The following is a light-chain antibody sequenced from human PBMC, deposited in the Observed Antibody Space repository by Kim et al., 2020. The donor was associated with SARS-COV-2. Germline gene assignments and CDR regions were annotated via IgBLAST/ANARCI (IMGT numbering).Light chain of an antibody. CDR2: DVS. V-gene: IGLV2-14*03. J-gene: IGLJ1*01. CDR1: SSDVGGYKY. Sequence: QSITISSTGTSSDVGGYKYVSWYQQHPGKAPKLMIYDVSNRPSGVSNRFSGSKSGNTASLTISGLQAEDEADYYCSSYTSSSTNYVFGTGTKVTVL. CDR3: SSYTSSSTNYV.